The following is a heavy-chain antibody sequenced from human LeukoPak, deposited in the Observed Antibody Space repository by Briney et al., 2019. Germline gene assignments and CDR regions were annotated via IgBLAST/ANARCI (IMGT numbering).Heavy chain of an antibody. D-gene: IGHD3-10*01. Sequence: PGGSLRLSCAASGFTFSIYAMSWVRQAPGKGLEWVSGISGSGGSTYYADSVKGRFTISRDNAKNTLYMQMSSLRAEDTAEYYCAKGRDGGYWGQGTLVTVSS. J-gene: IGHJ4*02. CDR3: AKGRDGGY. V-gene: IGHV3-23*01. CDR1: GFTFSIYA. CDR2: ISGSGGST.